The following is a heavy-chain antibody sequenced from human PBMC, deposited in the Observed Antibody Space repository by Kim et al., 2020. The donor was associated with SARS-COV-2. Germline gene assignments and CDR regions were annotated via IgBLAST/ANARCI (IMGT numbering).Heavy chain of an antibody. CDR3: AREHTDKDSSSWYGGFDY. CDR2: ISYDGSNK. CDR1: GFTFSSYA. V-gene: IGHV3-30-3*01. Sequence: GGSLRLSCAASGFTFSSYAMHWVRQAPGKGLEWVAVISYDGSNKYYADSVKGRFTISRDNSKNTLYLQMNSLRAEDTAVYYCAREHTDKDSSSWYGGFDYWGQGTLVTVSS. J-gene: IGHJ4*02. D-gene: IGHD6-13*01.